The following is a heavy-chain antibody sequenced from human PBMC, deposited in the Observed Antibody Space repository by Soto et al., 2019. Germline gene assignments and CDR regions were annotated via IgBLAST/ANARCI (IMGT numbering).Heavy chain of an antibody. J-gene: IGHJ6*03. CDR3: ARGTTVTTTPSYYYMDV. D-gene: IGHD4-4*01. Sequence: EASVKVSCKASGYTFTSYGISWVRHAPGQGLEWMGWISGHNGNTNYAQKLRGRVTMTTDTSTSTAYMDLRSLRSDDTAVYYCARGTTVTTTPSYYYMDVWGKGTTVTLSS. CDR2: ISGHNGNT. CDR1: GYTFTSYG. V-gene: IGHV1-18*01.